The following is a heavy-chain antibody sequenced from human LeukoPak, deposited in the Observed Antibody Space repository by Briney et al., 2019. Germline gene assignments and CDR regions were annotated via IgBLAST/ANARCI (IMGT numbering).Heavy chain of an antibody. CDR2: INSDGSWT. V-gene: IGHV3-74*01. CDR1: GNYW. CDR3: VSFYETY. D-gene: IGHD3-22*01. J-gene: IGHJ4*02. Sequence: GGSLRLSCAASGNYWMHWVRQAPGKGLVWVSHINSDGSWTSYADSVKGRFTISKDNAKNTVYLQINSLRAEDTAVYYCVSFYETYWGRGTLVTVSS.